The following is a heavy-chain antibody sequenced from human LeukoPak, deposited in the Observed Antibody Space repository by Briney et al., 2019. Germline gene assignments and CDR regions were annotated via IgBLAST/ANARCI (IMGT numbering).Heavy chain of an antibody. CDR2: IYYSGST. CDR3: ARHGLYYDILTGYYTGGPDDY. Sequence: PSETLSLTCTVSGGSISSSSYYWGWIRQPPGKGLEWIGSIYYSGSTYYNPSLKSRVTISVDTSKNQFSLKLSSVTAADTAVYYCARHGLYYDILTGYYTGGPDDYWGQGTLVTVSS. V-gene: IGHV4-39*01. J-gene: IGHJ4*02. D-gene: IGHD3-9*01. CDR1: GGSISSSSYY.